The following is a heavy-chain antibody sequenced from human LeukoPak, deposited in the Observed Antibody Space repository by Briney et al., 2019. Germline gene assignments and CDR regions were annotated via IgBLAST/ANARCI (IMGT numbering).Heavy chain of an antibody. CDR1: GSSIINTYY. CDR3: ARNASSGFFND. D-gene: IGHD6-25*01. CDR2: IHHSGNRFESGST. J-gene: IGHJ1*01. Sequence: SETLSLTCTVSGSSIINTYYWGWVRQSPGKGLEWTGSIHHSGNRFESGSTHYNPSLRSRVTVSADTSKNQFSLTLTSVTAADTAVYFCARNASSGFFNDWGQGILVTVSS. V-gene: IGHV4-28*01.